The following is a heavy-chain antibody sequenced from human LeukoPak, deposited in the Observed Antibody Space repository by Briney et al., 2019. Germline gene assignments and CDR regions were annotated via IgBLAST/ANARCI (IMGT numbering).Heavy chain of an antibody. CDR2: ISGSSRHK. D-gene: IGHD6-13*01. Sequence: GGSLRLSCAASGFTFSSYTMDWVRQAPGKGLEWVSSISGSSRHKYHADSVKGRFTISRDNAKNSLYLQMNSLRAEDTAVYYCARAANFAAGYYIDYWGQGTLVTVSS. CDR1: GFTFSSYT. CDR3: ARAANFAAGYYIDY. V-gene: IGHV3-21*01. J-gene: IGHJ4*02.